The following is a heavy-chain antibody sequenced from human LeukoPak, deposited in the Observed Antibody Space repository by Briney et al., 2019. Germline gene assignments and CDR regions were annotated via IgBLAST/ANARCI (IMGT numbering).Heavy chain of an antibody. CDR3: ARGYGDGASRSLDY. CDR1: GYTFTGYY. D-gene: IGHD4-17*01. Sequence: ASVKVSCKASGYTFTGYYMHWVRQAPGQGLEWMGWINPNSGGTNYAQKFQGWVTMTRDTSISTAYMELSRLRSDDTAVYYCARGYGDGASRSLDYWGQGTLVTVSS. V-gene: IGHV1-2*04. CDR2: INPNSGGT. J-gene: IGHJ4*02.